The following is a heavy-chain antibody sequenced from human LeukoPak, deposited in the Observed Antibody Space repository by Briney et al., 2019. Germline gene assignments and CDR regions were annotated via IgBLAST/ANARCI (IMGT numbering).Heavy chain of an antibody. CDR2: VDPEEGET. CDR1: GSTVTDYY. J-gene: IGHJ4*02. V-gene: IGHV1-69-2*01. D-gene: IGHD2-2*01. CDR3: ATSPSIPAAPNDY. Sequence: ATVKISCKASGSTVTDYYIHWVQQAPGKGLEWMGRVDPEEGETIYADRFQGRLIITADTFTDTAYMELSSLRSEDTAVYFCATSPSIPAAPNDYWGQGTLVTVSS.